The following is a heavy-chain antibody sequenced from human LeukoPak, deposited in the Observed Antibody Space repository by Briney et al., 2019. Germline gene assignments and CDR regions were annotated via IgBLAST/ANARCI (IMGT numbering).Heavy chain of an antibody. D-gene: IGHD4-17*01. J-gene: IGHJ4*02. V-gene: IGHV3-53*01. CDR3: ARKMTSVTTFDY. Sequence: GGSLRLSCAASGFTVSSNYMSWVRQAPGKGLEWVSVIYSGGSTYYADSVKGRFTISRDNAKNSLYLQMNSLRAEDTAVYYCARKMTSVTTFDYWGQGTLVTVSS. CDR1: GFTVSSNY. CDR2: IYSGGST.